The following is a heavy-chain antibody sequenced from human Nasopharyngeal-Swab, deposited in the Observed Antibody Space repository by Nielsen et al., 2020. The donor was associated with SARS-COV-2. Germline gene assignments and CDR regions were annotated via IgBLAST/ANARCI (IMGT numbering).Heavy chain of an antibody. J-gene: IGHJ4*02. V-gene: IGHV4-59*01. CDR3: ARGVGFLAYYFDY. CDR1: GGSISSYY. Sequence: SETLSLTCTVSGGSISSYYWSWIRQPPGKGLEWIGYIYYSGSTNYNPSLKSRVTISVDTSKNQFSLKLSSVTAADTAVYYCARGVGFLAYYFDYWGQGTLVTVPS. D-gene: IGHD3-3*01. CDR2: IYYSGST.